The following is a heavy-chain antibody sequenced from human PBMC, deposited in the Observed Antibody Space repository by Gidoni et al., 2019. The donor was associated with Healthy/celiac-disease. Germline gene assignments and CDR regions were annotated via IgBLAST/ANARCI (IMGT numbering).Heavy chain of an antibody. Sequence: QVQLVQSGAEVKKPGASVKVSCKASRYTFTSYDINWVRQATGKGLEGMGWMNPNSGNTGYAQKFQGRVTMTRNTSISTAYMELSSLRSEDTAVYYCARGLLFRGRLLAFDIWGQGTMVTVSS. CDR3: ARGLLFRGRLLAFDI. CDR2: MNPNSGNT. V-gene: IGHV1-8*01. J-gene: IGHJ3*02. CDR1: RYTFTSYD. D-gene: IGHD1-26*01.